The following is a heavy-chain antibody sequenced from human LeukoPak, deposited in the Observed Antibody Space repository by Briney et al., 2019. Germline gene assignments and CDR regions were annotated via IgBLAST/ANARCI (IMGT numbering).Heavy chain of an antibody. Sequence: GGSRRLSCAASGFTFSSYAMSWVRQAPGKGLEWVSAISGSGGSTYYADSVKGRFTISRDNSKNTLYLQMNSLRAEDTAVYYCAKAGGYDSSGYYYYYYGMDVWGQGTTVTVSS. CDR1: GFTFSSYA. V-gene: IGHV3-23*01. D-gene: IGHD3-22*01. J-gene: IGHJ6*02. CDR2: ISGSGGST. CDR3: AKAGGYDSSGYYYYYYGMDV.